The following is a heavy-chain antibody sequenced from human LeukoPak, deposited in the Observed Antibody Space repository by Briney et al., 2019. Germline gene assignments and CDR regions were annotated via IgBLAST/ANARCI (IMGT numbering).Heavy chain of an antibody. CDR1: GFTFSSFW. CDR2: IKQDGSEK. V-gene: IGHV3-7*04. D-gene: IGHD4-17*01. J-gene: IGHJ5*02. CDR3: ARGVNGDSRFDP. Sequence: PGGSLRLSCAASGFTFSSFWMNWVRQAPGKGLEWVANIKQDGSEKYFVDSVKGRFTISRDNAKNSLYLQMNSLRAEDTAVYYCARGVNGDSRFDPWGQGTLVTVSS.